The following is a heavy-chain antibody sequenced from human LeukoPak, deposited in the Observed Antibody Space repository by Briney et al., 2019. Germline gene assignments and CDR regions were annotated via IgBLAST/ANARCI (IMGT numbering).Heavy chain of an antibody. Sequence: SQTLSLTCPVSVGSISSGDYYCSWIRQPPGKGLEWIGYIYYSGSTYYNPSLKSRVTISVATSKYQFSLKLSSVTAADTAVYYCARDRTTVTTNWFDPWGQGTLVTVSS. D-gene: IGHD4-17*01. CDR3: ARDRTTVTTNWFDP. V-gene: IGHV4-30-4*08. CDR1: VGSISSGDYY. CDR2: IYYSGST. J-gene: IGHJ5*02.